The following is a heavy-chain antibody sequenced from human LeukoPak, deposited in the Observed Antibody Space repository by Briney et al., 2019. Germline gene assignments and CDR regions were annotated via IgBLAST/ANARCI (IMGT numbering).Heavy chain of an antibody. J-gene: IGHJ4*02. V-gene: IGHV3-74*01. D-gene: IGHD3-16*01. CDR3: ARDQRGEYYFDY. CDR2: INSDGSST. Sequence: GGSLRLSCAASGFTFSSYWMHWVRQAPGKGLVWVSRINSDGSSTSYADSVKGRFTISRDNAKNTLYLQMNSLRAEDTAAYYCARDQRGEYYFDYWGQGTLVTVSS. CDR1: GFTFSSYW.